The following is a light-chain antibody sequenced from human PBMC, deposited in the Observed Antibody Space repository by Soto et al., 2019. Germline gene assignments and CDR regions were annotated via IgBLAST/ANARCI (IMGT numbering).Light chain of an antibody. CDR3: SAYTSSSTLV. CDR2: DVN. V-gene: IGLV2-14*03. CDR1: SSDVGGYNY. J-gene: IGLJ2*01. Sequence: QSVLTQPASVSGSPGQSITISCTGTSSDVGGYNYVSWYQQHPGKAPQLIIFDVNSRPSGVSNRFSGSKSGNTASLTISGLQAEDEADYYCSAYTSSSTLVFGAGTKLTVL.